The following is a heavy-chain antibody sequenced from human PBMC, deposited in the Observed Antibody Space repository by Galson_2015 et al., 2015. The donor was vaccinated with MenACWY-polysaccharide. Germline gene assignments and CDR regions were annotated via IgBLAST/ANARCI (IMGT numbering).Heavy chain of an antibody. CDR1: GFTFTSYA. CDR3: AKDSTDFWSVAGRFDH. Sequence: SLRLSCAASGFTFTSYAMSWVRLAPGKGLEWVSAIRSSGTNTYYADSVKGRFTISRDNSKNTLYLQMNSLRAEDTAVYYCAKDSTDFWSVAGRFDHWGQGPLVTVSS. V-gene: IGHV3-23*01. D-gene: IGHD3-3*01. CDR2: IRSSGTNT. J-gene: IGHJ5*02.